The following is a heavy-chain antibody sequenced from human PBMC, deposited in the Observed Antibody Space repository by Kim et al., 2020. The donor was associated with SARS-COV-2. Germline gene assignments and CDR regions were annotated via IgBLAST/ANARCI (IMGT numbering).Heavy chain of an antibody. D-gene: IGHD3-10*01. J-gene: IGHJ6*04. CDR3: ARIGMVQGVDV. CDR2: T. Sequence: TYYNPSLKSRVTISVDTSKNQFSLKLSSVTAADTAVYYCARIGMVQGVDVWGKGTTVTVSS. V-gene: IGHV4-39*01.